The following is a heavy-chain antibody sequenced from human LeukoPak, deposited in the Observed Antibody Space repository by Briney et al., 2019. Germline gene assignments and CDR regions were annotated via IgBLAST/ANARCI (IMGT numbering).Heavy chain of an antibody. Sequence: SETLSLTCTVSGGSISSYYWSWIRQPPGKGLEWIGYIYYSGSTNYNPSLKSRVTISVDTSKNQFSLKLSSATAADTAVYYCARNSGSYLFDYWGQGTLVTVSS. CDR2: IYYSGST. J-gene: IGHJ4*02. CDR1: GGSISSYY. D-gene: IGHD1-26*01. V-gene: IGHV4-59*08. CDR3: ARNSGSYLFDY.